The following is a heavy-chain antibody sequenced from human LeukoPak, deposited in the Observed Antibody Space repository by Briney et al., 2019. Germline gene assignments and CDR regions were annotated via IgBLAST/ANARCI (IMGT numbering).Heavy chain of an antibody. D-gene: IGHD3-10*01. CDR1: GYTFTGYY. CDR3: ARDRTMVRGVSNWFDP. CDR2: INPNSGGT. Sequence: ASVKVSCKASGYTFTGYYMHWVRQAPGQGLEWMGWINPNSGGTNYAQKFQGRVTMTRDTSIKTAYVELSRLRSDDTAVYYCARDRTMVRGVSNWFDPWGQGTLVTVSS. V-gene: IGHV1-2*02. J-gene: IGHJ5*02.